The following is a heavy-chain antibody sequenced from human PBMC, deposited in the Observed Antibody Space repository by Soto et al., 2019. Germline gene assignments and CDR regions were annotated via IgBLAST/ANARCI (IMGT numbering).Heavy chain of an antibody. Sequence: PSETLSLTCSVSGDSINRGDYYWSWIRQPPGKGLEWIGYIHHSGDTYYKSSLKSRLTISLDTSKNQFSLDLTSVTAADTAVYYCARDQRRSGSYLRLYYYGLDVWRQGTTVTVSS. D-gene: IGHD1-26*01. CDR2: IHHSGDT. V-gene: IGHV4-31*03. J-gene: IGHJ6*02. CDR1: GDSINRGDYY. CDR3: ARDQRRSGSYLRLYYYGLDV.